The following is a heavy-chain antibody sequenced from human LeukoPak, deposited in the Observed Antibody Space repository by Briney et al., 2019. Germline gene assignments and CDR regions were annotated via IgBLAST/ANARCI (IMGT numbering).Heavy chain of an antibody. D-gene: IGHD5-12*01. CDR1: GGPISSSSYY. CDR3: ARLGGYEAAYYFDY. CDR2: IYYSGST. J-gene: IGHJ4*02. V-gene: IGHV4-39*01. Sequence: SETLSLTCTVSGGPISSSSYYWGWIRQPPGKGLEWIGSIYYSGSTYYNPSLKSRVTISVDTSKNQFSLKLSSVTAADTAVYYCARLGGYEAAYYFDYWGQGTLVTVSS.